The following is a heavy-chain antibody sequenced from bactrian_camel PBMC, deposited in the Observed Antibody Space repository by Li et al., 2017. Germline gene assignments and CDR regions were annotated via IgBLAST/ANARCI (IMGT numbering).Heavy chain of an antibody. J-gene: IGHJ4*01. CDR3: ASTQGAVAYPPDLRESFYVD. CDR1: GFTFGHNW. CDR2: IHRDGST. Sequence: HVQLVESGGGLVQPGGSLRLSCAASGFTFGHNWMYWVRQAPGNGCEHISSIHRDGSTYYEDSVKGRFTISTDNNKSTVYLQMNSLKPEDTAMYICASTQGAVAYPPDLRESFYVDWGRGTQVTVS. D-gene: IGHD3*01. V-gene: IGHV3S6*01.